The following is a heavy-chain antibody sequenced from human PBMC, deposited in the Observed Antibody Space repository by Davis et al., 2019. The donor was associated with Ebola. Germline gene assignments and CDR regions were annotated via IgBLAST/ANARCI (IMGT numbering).Heavy chain of an antibody. CDR3: AREEASYYDILTGYSYYYYGMDV. CDR1: GGSGRSYA. V-gene: IGHV1-69*04. D-gene: IGHD3-9*01. Sequence: SVKVSCKASGGSGRSYAISWVRQAPGQGLEWMGRIIPILGIANYAQKFQGRVTITADKSTSTAYMELSSLRSEDTAVYYCAREEASYYDILTGYSYYYYGMDVWGQGTTVTVSS. CDR2: IIPILGIA. J-gene: IGHJ6*02.